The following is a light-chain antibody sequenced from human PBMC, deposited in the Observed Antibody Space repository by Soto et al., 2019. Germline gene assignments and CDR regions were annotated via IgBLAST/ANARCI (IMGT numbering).Light chain of an antibody. V-gene: IGKV1-5*01. CDR2: DAS. J-gene: IGKJ1*01. Sequence: IQMTQAPSTVSASVGDRVTVACRASRSVSGWLAWYQQKPEAAPKLLIYDASAAPRGAPSRFSGSGSGTKFTLTIASLQPDDFATYYCQQYETFSGTFGPGTKVDI. CDR1: RSVSGW. CDR3: QQYETFSGT.